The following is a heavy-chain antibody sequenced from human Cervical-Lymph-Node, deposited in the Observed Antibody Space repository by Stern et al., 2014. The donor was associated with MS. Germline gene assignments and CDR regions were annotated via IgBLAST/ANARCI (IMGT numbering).Heavy chain of an antibody. Sequence: VQLVDSGGGVVQPGRSLRLSCAASGFTFSSYGMHWVRQAPGKGLEWVAVIWYDGSNKYYADSVKGRFTISRDNSKNTLYLQMNSLRAEDTAVYYCARDRGGKGPVDYWGQGTLVTVSS. CDR1: GFTFSSYG. D-gene: IGHD3-10*01. CDR3: ARDRGGKGPVDY. J-gene: IGHJ4*02. CDR2: IWYDGSNK. V-gene: IGHV3-33*01.